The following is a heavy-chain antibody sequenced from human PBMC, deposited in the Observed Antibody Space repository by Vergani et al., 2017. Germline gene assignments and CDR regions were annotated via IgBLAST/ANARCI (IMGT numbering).Heavy chain of an antibody. CDR1: GYTFTSYG. D-gene: IGHD3-9*01. V-gene: IGHV1-18*04. J-gene: IGHJ6*02. Sequence: QVQLVQSGAEVKKPGASVKVSCKASGYTFTSYGISWVRQAPGQGLEWMGWISAYNGNTNYAQKLQGRVTMTTDTSTSTAYMELSSLRSDDTAVYYWAKYDILTGYGYYYYGMDVWGQGTTVTVSS. CDR3: AKYDILTGYGYYYYGMDV. CDR2: ISAYNGNT.